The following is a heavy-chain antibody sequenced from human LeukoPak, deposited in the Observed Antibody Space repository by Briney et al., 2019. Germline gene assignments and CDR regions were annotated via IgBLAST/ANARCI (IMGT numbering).Heavy chain of an antibody. J-gene: IGHJ5*02. CDR2: ISAYNGNT. D-gene: IGHD3-3*01. CDR3: ARGQDYDFWSGYLSNWFDP. V-gene: IGHV1-18*01. Sequence: ASVKVSCKASGYTFTSYGIGWVRQAPGQGLEWMGWISAYNGNTNYAQKLQGRVTMTTDTSTSTAYMELRSLRSDDTAVYYCARGQDYDFWSGYLSNWFDPWGQGTLVTVSS. CDR1: GYTFTSYG.